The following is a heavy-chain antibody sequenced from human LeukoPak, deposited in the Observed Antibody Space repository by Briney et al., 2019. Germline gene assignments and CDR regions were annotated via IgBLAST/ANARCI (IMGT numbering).Heavy chain of an antibody. D-gene: IGHD6-19*01. Sequence: PGGSLRLSCAASGFTFSTHAMNWVRQAPGKGLEWVSGISGSGGSTYYADSVKGRFTISRDNSKNTLYLQMITLRAKDTAVYYCAKDAMAVAGNVNWFDPWGQGTLVTVSS. CDR1: GFTFSTHA. J-gene: IGHJ5*02. CDR3: AKDAMAVAGNVNWFDP. V-gene: IGHV3-23*01. CDR2: ISGSGGST.